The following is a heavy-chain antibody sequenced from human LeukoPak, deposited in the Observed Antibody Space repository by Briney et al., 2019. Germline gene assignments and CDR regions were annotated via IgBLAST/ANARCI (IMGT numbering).Heavy chain of an antibody. Sequence: ASVKVSCKASGGTFSSYAISWVRQAPGQGLEWMGGIIPIFGTANYAQKFQGRVTITTDESTSTAYMELSSLRSEDTAVYYCARDVEYSSSSGGYYYYYMDVWGKGTTVTVSS. CDR1: GGTFSSYA. V-gene: IGHV1-69*05. D-gene: IGHD6-6*01. CDR3: ARDVEYSSSSGGYYYYYMDV. CDR2: IIPIFGTA. J-gene: IGHJ6*03.